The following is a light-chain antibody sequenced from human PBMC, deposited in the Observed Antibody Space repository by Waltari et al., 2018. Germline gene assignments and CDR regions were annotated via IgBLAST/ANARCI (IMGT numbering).Light chain of an antibody. J-gene: IGLJ2*01. Sequence: SYVLTQPPSVSVAPGQTARITCGGNTIPSANVHWYPQKPGQAPVLVVYDDSDRPSGIPERFSGSNSGNTATLTISRVEAGDEADYYCQVWDSSSDHVVFGGGTKLTVL. CDR2: DDS. CDR3: QVWDSSSDHVV. V-gene: IGLV3-21*02. CDR1: TIPSAN.